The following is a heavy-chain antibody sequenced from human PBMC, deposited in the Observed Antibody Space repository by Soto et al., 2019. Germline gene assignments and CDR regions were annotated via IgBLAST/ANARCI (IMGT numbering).Heavy chain of an antibody. D-gene: IGHD6-13*01. V-gene: IGHV3-7*01. CDR2: IKQDGSEK. CDR1: GFTFSSYW. Sequence: EVQLVESGGGLVQPGGSLRLSCAAPGFTFSSYWISWVRQAPVKGLEWVGNIKQDGSEKNYVDFMEGRFTISRDNAENSLYLQMTSLRAEDTAVYYCARIASAGRGWDVWGQGTTVVVSS. J-gene: IGHJ6*02. CDR3: ARIASAGRGWDV.